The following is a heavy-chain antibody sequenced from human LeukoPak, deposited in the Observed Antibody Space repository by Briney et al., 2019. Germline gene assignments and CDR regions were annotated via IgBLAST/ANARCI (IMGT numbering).Heavy chain of an antibody. D-gene: IGHD6-6*01. Sequence: PGGSLRLSCAASGFTVTSNYMNWVRQAPGKGPEWVSVIYSGGGTYYADSVKGRFSISRDSSKNTLYLQMNILRADDTAIYYCASDPRQTARWRWGQGTLVTVSS. CDR1: GFTVTSNY. CDR3: ASDPRQTARWR. V-gene: IGHV3-66*01. J-gene: IGHJ4*02. CDR2: IYSGGGT.